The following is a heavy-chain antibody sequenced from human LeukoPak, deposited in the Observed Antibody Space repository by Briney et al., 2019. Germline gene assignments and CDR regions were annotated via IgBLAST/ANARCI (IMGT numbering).Heavy chain of an antibody. CDR2: VYYRGST. V-gene: IGHV4-39*01. CDR1: GGSMSSYY. J-gene: IGHJ5*02. Sequence: SETLSLTCTVSGGSMSSYYWDWIRQPPGEQLEWIGSVYYRGSTYYHPSLKSRVTISVDTSKNQFSLKLSSVTAADSALYYCARRVRNYVRSGDWLDPWGQGTLVTVSS. D-gene: IGHD3-16*01. CDR3: ARRVRNYVRSGDWLDP.